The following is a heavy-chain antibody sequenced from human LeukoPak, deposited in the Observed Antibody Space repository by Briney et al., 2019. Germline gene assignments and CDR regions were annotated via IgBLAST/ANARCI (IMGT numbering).Heavy chain of an antibody. J-gene: IGHJ4*02. CDR3: AREYVWGSYRDYYFDH. Sequence: SVKVSCKASGGTFISYAISWVRQAPGRGLEWMGRITPIFGTANYAQKFQGRVTITTDESTSTAYMELSSLRSEDTAVYYCAREYVWGSYRDYYFDHWGQGTLVTVSS. V-gene: IGHV1-69*05. CDR2: ITPIFGTA. D-gene: IGHD3-16*02. CDR1: GGTFISYA.